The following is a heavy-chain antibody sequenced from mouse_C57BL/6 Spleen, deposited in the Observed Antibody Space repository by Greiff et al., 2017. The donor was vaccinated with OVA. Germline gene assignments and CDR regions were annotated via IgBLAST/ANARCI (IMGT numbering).Heavy chain of an antibody. CDR1: GYAFSSYW. Sequence: QVQLKESGAELVKPGASVKISCKASGYAFSSYWMNWVKQRPGKGLEWIGQIYPGDGDTNYNGKFKGKATLTADKSSSTAYMQLSSLTSEDCAVYFCARADSNLAWFAYWGQGTLVTVSA. CDR3: ARADSNLAWFAY. J-gene: IGHJ3*01. D-gene: IGHD2-5*01. V-gene: IGHV1-80*01. CDR2: IYPGDGDT.